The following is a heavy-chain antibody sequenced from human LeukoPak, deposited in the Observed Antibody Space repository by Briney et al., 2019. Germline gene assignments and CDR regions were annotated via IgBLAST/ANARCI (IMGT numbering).Heavy chain of an antibody. CDR3: ARGSIAVAGRFDY. V-gene: IGHV1-69*04. D-gene: IGHD6-19*01. J-gene: IGHJ4*01. CDR2: IIPILGIA. Sequence: SVKVSCKASGGTFSSYAISWVRQAPGQRLEWMGRIIPILGIANYAQKFQGRVTITADKSTSTAYMELSSLRSEDTAVYYCARGSIAVAGRFDYWGQGTLVTVSS. CDR1: GGTFSSYA.